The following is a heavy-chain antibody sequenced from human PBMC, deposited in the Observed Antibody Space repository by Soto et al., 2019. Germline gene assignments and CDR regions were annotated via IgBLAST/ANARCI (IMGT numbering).Heavy chain of an antibody. CDR1: GGSFSGYY. D-gene: IGHD2-15*01. CDR3: ARWAAGDFDY. J-gene: IGHJ4*02. Sequence: QVQLQQWGAGLLKPSETLSLTCAVYGGSFSGYYWSWIRQPPGKGLEWIGEINHSGSTNYNPSLKXXVXIXXDTSKIQFSLKLSSVTAADTAVYYCARWAAGDFDYWGQGTLVTVSS. V-gene: IGHV4-34*01. CDR2: INHSGST.